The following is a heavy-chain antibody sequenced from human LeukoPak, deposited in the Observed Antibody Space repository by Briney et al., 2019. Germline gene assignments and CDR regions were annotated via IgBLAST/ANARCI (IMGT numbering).Heavy chain of an antibody. J-gene: IGHJ5*02. D-gene: IGHD6-6*01. Sequence: SETLSLTCTVSGGSISSYYWSWIRQPPGKGLEWIGYIYTSGSTNYNPSLKSRVTISVDTSKNQSSLKLSSVTAADTAVYYCARHREGGVAARPWWFDPWGQGTLVTVSS. CDR2: IYTSGST. V-gene: IGHV4-4*09. CDR3: ARHREGGVAARPWWFDP. CDR1: GGSISSYY.